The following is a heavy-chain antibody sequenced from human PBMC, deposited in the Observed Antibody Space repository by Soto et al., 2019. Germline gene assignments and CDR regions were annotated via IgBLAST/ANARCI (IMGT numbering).Heavy chain of an antibody. CDR3: ARQPLATLAFSGLHV. CDR1: GDSVSSNSAA. Sequence: SQTLSLTCVISGDSVSSNSAAWNWIRQSPSRGLEWLGRTYYRSKWNTDSAVSMKNRITITPDTSKNLFSLQLDSVTPEDTAVYYCARQPLATLAFSGLHVCGQGTTVT. D-gene: IGHD6-6*01. CDR2: TYYRSKWNT. V-gene: IGHV6-1*01. J-gene: IGHJ6*02.